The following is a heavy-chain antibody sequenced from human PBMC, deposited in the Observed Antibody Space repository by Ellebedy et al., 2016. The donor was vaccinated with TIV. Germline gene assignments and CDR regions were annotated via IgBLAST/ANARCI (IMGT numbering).Heavy chain of an antibody. CDR1: GFTFSNYW. D-gene: IGHD6-19*01. Sequence: GGSLRLSCGTSGFTFSNYWMTWVRQAPGKGLEWVANIKQDGSEKYSISRDNTKNSLYLQMNSLTDEDTAVYYCARDQWLGRAYYFDSWGQGTLVTVSS. CDR3: ARDQWLGRAYYFDS. CDR2: IKQDGSEK. V-gene: IGHV3-7*01. J-gene: IGHJ4*02.